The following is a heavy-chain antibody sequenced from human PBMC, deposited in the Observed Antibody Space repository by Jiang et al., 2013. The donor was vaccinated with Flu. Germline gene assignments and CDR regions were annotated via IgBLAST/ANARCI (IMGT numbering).Heavy chain of an antibody. V-gene: IGHV6-1*01. J-gene: IGHJ6*02. CDR3: ARDRRNYYYYYGMDV. Sequence: KSRITINPDTSKNQFSLQLNSVTPEDTAVYYCARDRRNYYYYYGMDVWGQGTTVTVSS.